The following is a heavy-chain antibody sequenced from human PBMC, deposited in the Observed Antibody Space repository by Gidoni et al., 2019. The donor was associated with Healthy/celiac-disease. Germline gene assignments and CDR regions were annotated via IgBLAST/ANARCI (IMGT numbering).Heavy chain of an antibody. D-gene: IGHD3-16*02. CDR3: ARPLGELSLAPDY. J-gene: IGHJ4*02. Sequence: EVQLVESGGGLVKPGGSLRLSCAASGFTFSSYSMNWVRQAPGKGLEWVSSISSSSSYIYYADSVKGRFTIARDNAKNSLYLQMNSLRAEDTAVYYCARPLGELSLAPDYWGQGTLVTVSS. CDR2: ISSSSSYI. CDR1: GFTFSSYS. V-gene: IGHV3-21*01.